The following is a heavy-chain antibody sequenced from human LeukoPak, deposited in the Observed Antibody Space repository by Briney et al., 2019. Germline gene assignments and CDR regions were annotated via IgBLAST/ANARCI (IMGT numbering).Heavy chain of an antibody. Sequence: ASVKVSCKASGYTFTSYCMHWVRQAPGQGLEWMGIINPSGGSTSYAQKFQGRVTMTRDTSTSTVYMELSSLRSEDTAVYYCASEKYYYDSSGYYAPWGQGTLVTVSS. J-gene: IGHJ5*02. CDR2: INPSGGST. D-gene: IGHD3-22*01. V-gene: IGHV1-46*01. CDR1: GYTFTSYC. CDR3: ASEKYYYDSSGYYAP.